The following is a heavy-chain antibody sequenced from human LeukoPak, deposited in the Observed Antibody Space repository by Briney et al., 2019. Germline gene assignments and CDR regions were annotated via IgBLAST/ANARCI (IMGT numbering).Heavy chain of an antibody. V-gene: IGHV3-53*01. CDR3: ARDYDYYDSSGQPPGDY. D-gene: IGHD3-22*01. CDR1: GFTVSSNY. Sequence: GGSLRLSCAASGFTVSSNYMSWVRQAPGKGLEWVSVIYSGGSTYYADSVKGRFTISRDNSKNTLYLQMNSLRAEDTAVYYCARDYDYYDSSGQPPGDYWGQGTLVTVSS. J-gene: IGHJ4*02. CDR2: IYSGGST.